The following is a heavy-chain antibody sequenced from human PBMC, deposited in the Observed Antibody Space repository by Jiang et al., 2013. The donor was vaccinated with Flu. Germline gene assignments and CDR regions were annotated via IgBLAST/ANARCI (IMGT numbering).Heavy chain of an antibody. CDR1: FTFSSYW. V-gene: IGHV3-74*01. D-gene: IGHD2-2*01. CDR3: ARGGCSSTSCLDH. J-gene: IGHJ5*02. Sequence: FTFSSYWMHWVRQAPGKGLVWVSRINTDGSKTNYADSVKGRFTISRDNAKNTLYLQMNSLRAEDTAVYYCARGGCSSTSCLDHWGQGTLVTVSS. CDR2: INTDGSKT.